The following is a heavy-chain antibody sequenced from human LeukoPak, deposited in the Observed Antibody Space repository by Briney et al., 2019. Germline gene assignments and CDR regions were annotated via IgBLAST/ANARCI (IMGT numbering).Heavy chain of an antibody. J-gene: IGHJ4*02. Sequence: GGSLRLSCAASGFTVSSKYMSWVRQAPGKGLDWVSVIYSDGSTYYADSVKGRFTISRDNAKNSLYLQMNSLRAEDTAVYYCARFDYWGQGTLVTVSS. CDR2: IYSDGST. V-gene: IGHV3-53*01. CDR1: GFTVSSKY. CDR3: ARFDY.